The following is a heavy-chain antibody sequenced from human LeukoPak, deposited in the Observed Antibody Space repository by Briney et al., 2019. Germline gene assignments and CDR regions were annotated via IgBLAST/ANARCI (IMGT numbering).Heavy chain of an antibody. Sequence: SETLSLTCTVSGGSISSSSYYWGWIRQPPGKGLEWIGSIYYSGSTYYNPSLKSRVTISVDTSKNQFSLKLSSVTAADTAVYYCARHGVGSSWLNNWFDPWGQGTLVTVSS. CDR2: IYYSGST. V-gene: IGHV4-39*01. CDR3: ARHGVGSSWLNNWFDP. J-gene: IGHJ5*02. CDR1: GGSISSSSYY. D-gene: IGHD6-13*01.